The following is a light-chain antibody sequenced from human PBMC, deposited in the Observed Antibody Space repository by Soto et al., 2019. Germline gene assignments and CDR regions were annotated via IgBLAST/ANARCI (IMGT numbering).Light chain of an antibody. CDR3: TSFTTTNTVL. V-gene: IGLV2-14*01. CDR1: SSDVGVSNL. CDR2: DVN. Sequence: SALTQPASVSGSPGQSITISCTGSSSDVGVSNLVSWYQQQPNKAPKILISDVNHRPSGVSIRFSGSKSGNTASLTISGLQADDEADYYCTSFTTTNTVLFGGGTKLTVL. J-gene: IGLJ2*01.